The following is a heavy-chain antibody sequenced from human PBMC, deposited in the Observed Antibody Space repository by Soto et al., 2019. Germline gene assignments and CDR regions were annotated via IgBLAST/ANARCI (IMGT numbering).Heavy chain of an antibody. CDR2: ISGSGAST. J-gene: IGHJ4*02. CDR1: GFTFSSYA. V-gene: IGHV3-23*01. D-gene: IGHD3-10*01. CDR3: ANIDYCGNRPRSWFDY. Sequence: GGSLRLSCAASGFTFSSYAMSWVRQAPGKGLEWVSAISGSGASTYYADSVKGRFTISRDNSKNTPYLQMNSLRGEDTAVYYCANIDYCGNRPRSWFDYWGQGTLVTVSS.